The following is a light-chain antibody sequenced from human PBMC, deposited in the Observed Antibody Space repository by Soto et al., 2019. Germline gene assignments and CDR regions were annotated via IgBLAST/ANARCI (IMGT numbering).Light chain of an antibody. Sequence: EIVLTQSPGTLSLSPGERATLSCRASQSVSGSYLAWYQQKPGQAPRLVIFGASTRAPGIPDRFTGSGSGTDFTVTISRLEPEDFAVYYCQQYDTSPWTFGQGTKVAIK. J-gene: IGKJ1*01. V-gene: IGKV3-20*01. CDR3: QQYDTSPWT. CDR2: GAS. CDR1: QSVSGSY.